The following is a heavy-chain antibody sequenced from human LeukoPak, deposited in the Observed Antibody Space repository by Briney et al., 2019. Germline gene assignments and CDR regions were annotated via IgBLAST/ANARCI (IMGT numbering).Heavy chain of an antibody. D-gene: IGHD3-10*01. CDR1: GFTFSSYS. Sequence: GGSLRLSCAASGFTFSSYSMNWVRQAPGKGLEWVSYISSSSSTIYYADSVKGRFIISRDNAKNSLYLQMNSLRAEDTAVYYCARDLYGSGSYYSGLIGYWGQGTLVTVSS. CDR3: ARDLYGSGSYYSGLIGY. J-gene: IGHJ4*02. V-gene: IGHV3-48*01. CDR2: ISSSSSTI.